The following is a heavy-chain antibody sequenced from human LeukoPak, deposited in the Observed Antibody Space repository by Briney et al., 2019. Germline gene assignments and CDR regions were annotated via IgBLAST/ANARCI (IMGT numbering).Heavy chain of an antibody. D-gene: IGHD1-26*01. CDR1: GASISSYY. V-gene: IGHV4-59*12. CDR3: ARRVKGALDY. CDR2: IYYTGST. Sequence: SETLSLTCTVSGASISSYYWSWIRQPPGKTLEWIGYIYYTGSTNYNPSLKSRVTITVDTSKNQFSLKLSSVTAADTAVYYCARRVKGALDYWGQGTLVTVAS. J-gene: IGHJ4*02.